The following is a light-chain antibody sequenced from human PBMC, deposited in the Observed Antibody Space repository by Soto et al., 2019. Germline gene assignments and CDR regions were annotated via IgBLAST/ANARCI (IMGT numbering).Light chain of an antibody. CDR2: GNS. CDR1: SSNIGAGYD. V-gene: IGLV1-40*01. J-gene: IGLJ3*02. Sequence: QSVLAQPPSVSGAPGQKVTISCTGSSSNIGAGYDLHWYQQLPGTAPKLLLYGNSNRPSGVPDRFSGSKSGTSASLAISGLQAEDEAEYYCAAWDGSLTGWVFGGGTQLTVL. CDR3: AAWDGSLTGWV.